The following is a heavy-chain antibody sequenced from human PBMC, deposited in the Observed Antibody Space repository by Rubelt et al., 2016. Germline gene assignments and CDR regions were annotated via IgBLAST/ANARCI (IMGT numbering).Heavy chain of an antibody. CDR2: GIA. Sequence: GIANYAQKFQGRVTITADKSTSTAYMELSRLRSDDTAVYYCARTTDSSYWSPDNWFDPWGQGTLVTVSS. J-gene: IGHJ5*02. V-gene: IGHV1-69*02. CDR3: ARTTDSSYWSPDNWFDP. D-gene: IGHD6-19*01.